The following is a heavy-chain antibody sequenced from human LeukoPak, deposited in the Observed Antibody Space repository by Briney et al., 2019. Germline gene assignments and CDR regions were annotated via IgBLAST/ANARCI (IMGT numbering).Heavy chain of an antibody. J-gene: IGHJ4*02. Sequence: GGSLRLSCAASGLTFSTYAMHWVRQAPGRGLEWVAFISYEGSNKWYADSLKGPFTISRDNSRNTLYLQMNSLRAEDRAVYYCAGGMALLWEHGYGGQGTLVTVSS. CDR1: GLTFSTYA. D-gene: IGHD3-10*01. V-gene: IGHV3-30*04. CDR2: ISYEGSNK. CDR3: AGGMALLWEHGY.